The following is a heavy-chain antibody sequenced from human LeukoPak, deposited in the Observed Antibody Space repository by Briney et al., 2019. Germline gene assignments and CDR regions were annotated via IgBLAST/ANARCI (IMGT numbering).Heavy chain of an antibody. Sequence: PSETLSLTCAVSGGSISSSNWWSWARQPPGKGLEWIGEIYHSGSTNYNPSLKSRVTISVDKSKNQFSLKLSSVTAADTAVYYCARVSDSSGYYGSDAFDIWGQGTMVTVSS. J-gene: IGHJ3*02. CDR2: IYHSGST. D-gene: IGHD3-22*01. CDR3: ARVSDSSGYYGSDAFDI. CDR1: GGSISSSNW. V-gene: IGHV4-4*02.